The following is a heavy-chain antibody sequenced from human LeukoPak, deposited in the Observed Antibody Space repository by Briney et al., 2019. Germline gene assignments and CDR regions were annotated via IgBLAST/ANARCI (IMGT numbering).Heavy chain of an antibody. CDR3: TRPVNYDSPSPFDY. V-gene: IGHV3-73*01. D-gene: IGHD3-22*01. CDR2: IRSKANSYAT. CDR1: GFIFSDSA. J-gene: IGHJ4*02. Sequence: GGSLRLSCAASGFIFSDSAMDWVRQASGKGLEWVGRIRSKANSYATEYAASVKGRFTISRDDSKNTAYLQMNSLKTEDTAVYYCTRPVNYDSPSPFDYWGQGTLVTVSS.